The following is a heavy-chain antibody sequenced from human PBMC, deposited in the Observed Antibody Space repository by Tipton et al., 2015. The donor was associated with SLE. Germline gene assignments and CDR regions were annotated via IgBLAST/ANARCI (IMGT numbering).Heavy chain of an antibody. D-gene: IGHD3-3*01. CDR3: ARGMGEWLTGYFQH. V-gene: IGHV4-4*07. CDR2: IYTSGST. CDR1: GGSISSYY. J-gene: IGHJ1*01. Sequence: TLSLTCTVSGGSISSYYWSWIRQPAGKGLEWIGRIYTSGSTNYNPSLKSRVTMSVDTSKNQFSLKLSSVTAADTAVYYCARGMGEWLTGYFQHWGQGTLVTVSS.